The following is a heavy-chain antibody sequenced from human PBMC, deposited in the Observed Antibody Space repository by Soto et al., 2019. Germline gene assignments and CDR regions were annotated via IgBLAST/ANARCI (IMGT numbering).Heavy chain of an antibody. CDR1: GGPFSSHT. CDR2: ITPALGTT. Sequence: QDQLVQSGAEVKKPGSSVKVSCKAFGGPFSSHTFRWVRQAPGQGLEWMGRITPALGTTTYAQKFQGRVTITADESLTTVYRELDRLTTEDPAAYYCARPDFGDCWYFDLGGRATLVTVSS. CDR3: ARPDFGDCWYFDL. V-gene: IGHV1-69*08. D-gene: IGHD4-17*01. J-gene: IGHJ2*01.